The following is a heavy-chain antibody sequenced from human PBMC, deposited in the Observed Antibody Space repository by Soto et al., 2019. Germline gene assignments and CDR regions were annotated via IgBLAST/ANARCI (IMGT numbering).Heavy chain of an antibody. V-gene: IGHV3-33*01. Sequence: GGSLRLSCAASGFTFSSYGMHWVRQAPGKGLEWVAVIWYDGSNKYYADSVKGRFTISRDNSKNTLYLQMNSLRAEDTAVYYCARDPDTAMVHDAFDIWGQGTMVTVSS. CDR3: ARDPDTAMVHDAFDI. CDR2: IWYDGSNK. J-gene: IGHJ3*02. CDR1: GFTFSSYG. D-gene: IGHD5-18*01.